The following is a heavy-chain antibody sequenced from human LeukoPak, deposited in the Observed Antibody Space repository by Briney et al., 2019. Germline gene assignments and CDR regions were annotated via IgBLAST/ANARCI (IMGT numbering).Heavy chain of an antibody. Sequence: GGSLSLSCAASGFTFSSYWMHWVRQAPRKGLVWVSRINYDGTTTTYAESVKGRFTISRDNAKNSLYMQMNSLRAEDTAVYYCARDGSSWSNWLDPWGEGTLVSVSS. D-gene: IGHD6-13*01. J-gene: IGHJ5*02. CDR1: GFTFSSYW. CDR3: ARDGSSWSNWLDP. CDR2: INYDGTTT. V-gene: IGHV3-74*01.